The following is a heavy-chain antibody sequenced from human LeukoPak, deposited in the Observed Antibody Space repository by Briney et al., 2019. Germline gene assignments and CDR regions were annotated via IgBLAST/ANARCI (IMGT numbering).Heavy chain of an antibody. CDR3: AKGGNYTNWFDP. V-gene: IGHV3-66*02. CDR1: GFTVSRNY. Sequence: GSLRLSCAASGFTVSRNYMSWVRQAPGKGLEWVSVIYSGGSTYYADSVRGRFTISRDNSKNTLYLQMNSLKAEDKAVYYCAKGGNYTNWFDPWGQGTLVTASS. J-gene: IGHJ5*02. CDR2: IYSGGST. D-gene: IGHD1-26*01.